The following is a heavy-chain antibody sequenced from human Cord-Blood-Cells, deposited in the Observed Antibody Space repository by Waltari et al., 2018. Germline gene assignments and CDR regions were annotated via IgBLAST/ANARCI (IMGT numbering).Heavy chain of an antibody. V-gene: IGHV1-2*04. CDR3: ARDYEGLVLGAVPGIAAAGPRWYFDY. CDR1: YTFTGYY. J-gene: IGHJ4*02. D-gene: IGHD6-13*01. Sequence: YTFTGYYMHWVRQAPGQGLEWMGWINPNSGGTNYAQKFQGWVTMTRDTSISTAYMELSRLRSDDTAVYYCARDYEGLVLGAVPGIAAAGPRWYFDYWGQGTLVTVSS. CDR2: INPNSGGT.